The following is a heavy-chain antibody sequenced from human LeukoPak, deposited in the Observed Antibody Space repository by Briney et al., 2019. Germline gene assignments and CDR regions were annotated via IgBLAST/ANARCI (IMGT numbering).Heavy chain of an antibody. CDR2: ISDDGRTE. CDR1: GFTFSSHG. Sequence: PAGTLRLSCAASGFTFSSHGMDWVRQGQGKGRERVSVISDDGRTEYYADSVKGRFTISRDNSKNTVSLQMNSLRDDDTAVFYCTKEGATGSRYNFDYWGQGTLVTVSS. D-gene: IGHD2-15*01. V-gene: IGHV3-30*18. CDR3: TKEGATGSRYNFDY. J-gene: IGHJ4*02.